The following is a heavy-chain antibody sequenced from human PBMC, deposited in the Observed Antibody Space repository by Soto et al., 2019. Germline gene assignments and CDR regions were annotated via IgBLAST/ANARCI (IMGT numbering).Heavy chain of an antibody. D-gene: IGHD1-7*01. CDR1: GGSFSGYY. J-gene: IGHJ6*03. V-gene: IGHV4-34*01. Sequence: SETLSLTCAVYGGSFSGYYWSWIRQPPGKGLEWIGEINHSGSTNYNPSLKSRVTISVDTSKNQFSLKLSSVTAADTAVYYCARGRPPFTYNWNSRRVRYYMDVWGKGTTVTVSS. CDR3: ARGRPPFTYNWNSRRVRYYMDV. CDR2: INHSGST.